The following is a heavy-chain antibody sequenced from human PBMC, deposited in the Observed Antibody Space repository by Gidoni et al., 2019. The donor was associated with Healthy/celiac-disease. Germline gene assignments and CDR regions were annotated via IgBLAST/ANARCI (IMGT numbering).Heavy chain of an antibody. V-gene: IGHV3-7*01. CDR3: ARAVGADGSY. CDR2: INQDGSKK. D-gene: IGHD3-10*01. CDR1: GFTSSTYW. Sequence: EVQLVESGGGLVQPGGSLRLSCAASGFTSSTYWMSWVRQAPGKGLEWVANINQDGSKKYDVDSVKGRFTISRDNANNSLYLRMNSLRAEDTAVYYCARAVGADGSYWGQGTLVTVSS. J-gene: IGHJ4*02.